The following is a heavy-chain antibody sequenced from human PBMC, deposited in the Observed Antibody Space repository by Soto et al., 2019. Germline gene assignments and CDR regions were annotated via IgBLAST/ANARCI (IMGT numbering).Heavy chain of an antibody. J-gene: IGHJ4*02. CDR2: IKQDGSEK. CDR1: GFTFSSYW. CDR3: ARIRLLTTVDY. V-gene: IGHV3-7*03. Sequence: GGSLRLSCAASGFTFSSYWMSWFRQAPGKGLEWVANIKQDGSEKYSVDSVKGRFTISRDNAKNSLYLQMNSLRAEDTAIYYCARIRLLTTVDYWGQGTLVTVSS. D-gene: IGHD4-17*01.